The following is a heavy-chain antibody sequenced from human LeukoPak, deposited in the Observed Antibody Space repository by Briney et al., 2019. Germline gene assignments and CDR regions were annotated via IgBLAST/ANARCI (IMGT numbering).Heavy chain of an antibody. V-gene: IGHV4-4*07. CDR1: GGSVSSYF. CDR3: ARDCGGGSCYPPYYYYGLDV. J-gene: IGHJ6*02. CDR2: IYTSGNT. D-gene: IGHD2-15*01. Sequence: PSETLSLTCTVSGGSVSSYFWSWIRQPAGKGLEWIGRIYTSGNTNYHPSLKSRVTMSVDTSKNQFSLKLSSVTAAVTAVYYCARDCGGGSCYPPYYYYGLDVWGQGTTVTVSS.